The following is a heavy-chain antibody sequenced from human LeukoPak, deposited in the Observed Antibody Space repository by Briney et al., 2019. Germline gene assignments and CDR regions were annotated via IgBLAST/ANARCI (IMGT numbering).Heavy chain of an antibody. CDR1: GFTFSSYE. D-gene: IGHD3-10*01. CDR2: ISSSGSTI. CDR3: ASMVRGTASGY. V-gene: IGHV3-48*03. J-gene: IGHJ4*02. Sequence: GGPLRLSCAASGFTFSSYEMNWVRQAPGKGREGVSYISSSGSTIYYADSVKGRFTISRDNSKNTLYLQITSLRAEDTAVYYWASMVRGTASGYWGQGTLVTVSS.